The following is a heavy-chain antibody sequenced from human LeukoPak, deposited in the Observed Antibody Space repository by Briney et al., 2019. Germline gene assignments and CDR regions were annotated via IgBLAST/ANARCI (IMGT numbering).Heavy chain of an antibody. J-gene: IGHJ4*02. CDR2: MNPNSGNT. CDR1: GYTFTSYD. Sequence: ASVKVSCKASGYTFTSYDINWVRQATGQGLEWTGWMNPNSGNTGYAQKFQGRVTMTRNTSISTAYMELSSLRSEDTAVYYCATAPSRLRYFDWLLYGGGDYWGQGTLVTVSS. V-gene: IGHV1-8*01. CDR3: ATAPSRLRYFDWLLYGGGDY. D-gene: IGHD3-9*01.